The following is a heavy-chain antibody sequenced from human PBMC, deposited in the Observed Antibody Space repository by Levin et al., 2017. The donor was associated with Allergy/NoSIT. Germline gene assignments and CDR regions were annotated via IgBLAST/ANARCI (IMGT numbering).Heavy chain of an antibody. CDR1: GFTFSNNW. D-gene: IGHD2-15*01. CDR2: INSAGSVT. CDR3: TDIGQDY. V-gene: IGHV3-74*01. J-gene: IGHJ4*02. Sequence: GGSLRLSCVASGFTFSNNWMNWVRQVPGKGLVWVSHINSAGSVTSYADSVKGRFTISRDNAKNTVYLQMNSLKVEDTAVYYCTDIGQDYWGQGTLVTVSS.